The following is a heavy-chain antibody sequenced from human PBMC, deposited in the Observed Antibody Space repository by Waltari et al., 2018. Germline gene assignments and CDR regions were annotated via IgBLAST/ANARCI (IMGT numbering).Heavy chain of an antibody. Sequence: EVQLVESGGGLVQPGGSLRLSCAASGFTFSSYWMSWVRQAPGKGLEWVANIKQDGSEKYYVDSVKGRFTISRDNAKNSLYLQMNSLRAEDTAVYYCARDRGYSYGYWYFDLWGRGTLVTVSS. CDR3: ARDRGYSYGYWYFDL. V-gene: IGHV3-7*01. D-gene: IGHD5-18*01. CDR1: GFTFSSYW. J-gene: IGHJ2*01. CDR2: IKQDGSEK.